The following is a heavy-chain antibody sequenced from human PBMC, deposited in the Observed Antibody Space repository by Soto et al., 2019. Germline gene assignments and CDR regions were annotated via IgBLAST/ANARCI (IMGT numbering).Heavy chain of an antibody. CDR3: ARENEESGSGHHFDY. CDR1: GGTFSSNG. D-gene: IGHD3-10*01. J-gene: IGHJ4*02. Sequence: ASVKVSCKPSGGTFSSNGINWVRQAPGQGLEWMGGIIPIFGTANYAQKFQCRVTITADESTSTAYMELSSLTFEDTAVYYCARENEESGSGHHFDYWGQGTLVTVSS. CDR2: IIPIFGTA. V-gene: IGHV1-69*13.